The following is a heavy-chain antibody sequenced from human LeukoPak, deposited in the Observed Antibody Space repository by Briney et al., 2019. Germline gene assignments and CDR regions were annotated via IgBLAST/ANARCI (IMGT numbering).Heavy chain of an antibody. V-gene: IGHV1-8*01. CDR1: GYTFTSND. CDR2: MNRNSGNT. D-gene: IGHD3-22*01. J-gene: IGHJ4*02. Sequence: ASVKVSCKASGYTFTSNDINWVRQAAGQGLEWMGWMNRNSGNTGYAQKFQGRVTMTRNTSINTAYMELSSLRSEDTAVYYCARVYSRRSSGYYYADYWGQGTLVTVSS. CDR3: ARVYSRRSSGYYYADY.